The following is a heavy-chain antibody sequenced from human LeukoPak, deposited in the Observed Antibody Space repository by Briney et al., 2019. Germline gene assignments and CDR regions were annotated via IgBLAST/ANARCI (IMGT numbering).Heavy chain of an antibody. CDR1: GGSISSYY. CDR2: IYYSGST. CDR3: ARDCRSTSCSFDY. D-gene: IGHD2-2*01. J-gene: IGHJ4*02. Sequence: SETLSLTCTVSGGSISSYYWSWIRQPPGKGLEWIGYIYYSGSTNYNPSLKGRVTISVDTSKNQFSLKLSSVTAADTAVYYCARDCRSTSCSFDYWGQGTLVTVSS. V-gene: IGHV4-59*01.